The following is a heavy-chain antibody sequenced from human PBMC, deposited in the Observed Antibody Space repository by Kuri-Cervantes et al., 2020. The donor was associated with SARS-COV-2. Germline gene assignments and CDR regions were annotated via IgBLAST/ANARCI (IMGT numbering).Heavy chain of an antibody. J-gene: IGHJ4*02. D-gene: IGHD3-10*01. Sequence: GGSLRLSCAASGFTFSSYSMNWVRQAPGKGLEWVSGIDSGGYSTYYADSVKGRFTISRDNAKNSLYLQMNSLRAEDTALYYCAKDITYYYGSGSYPDYWGQGTLVTVSS. V-gene: IGHV3-NL1*01. CDR1: GFTFSSYS. CDR2: IDSGGYST. CDR3: AKDITYYYGSGSYPDY.